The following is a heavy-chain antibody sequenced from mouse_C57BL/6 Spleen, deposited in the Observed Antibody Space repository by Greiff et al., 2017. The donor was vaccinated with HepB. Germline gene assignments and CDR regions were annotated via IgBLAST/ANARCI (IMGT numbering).Heavy chain of an antibody. Sequence: VKVVESGGGLVQPGGSMKLSCVASGFTFSNYWMNWVRQSPEKGLEWVAQIRLKSDNYATHYAESVKGRFTISRDDSKSSVYLQMNNLRAEDTGIYYCTGPSRLPGMDYWGQGTSVTVSS. J-gene: IGHJ4*01. D-gene: IGHD2-4*01. CDR2: IRLKSDNYAT. CDR3: TGPSRLPGMDY. V-gene: IGHV6-3*01. CDR1: GFTFSNYW.